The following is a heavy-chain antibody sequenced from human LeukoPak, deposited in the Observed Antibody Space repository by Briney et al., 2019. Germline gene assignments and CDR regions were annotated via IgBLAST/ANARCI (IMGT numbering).Heavy chain of an antibody. V-gene: IGHV3-48*04. CDR1: RFTFSSYA. CDR3: ASASSGWYSLGY. D-gene: IGHD6-19*01. Sequence: GGSLRLSCAASRFTFSSYAMSWVRQAPGKGLEWVSYISSSGSTINYADSVKGRFTISRDNAKNSLYLQMSSLGAEDTAVYYCASASSGWYSLGYWGQGTLVTVSS. J-gene: IGHJ4*02. CDR2: ISSSGSTI.